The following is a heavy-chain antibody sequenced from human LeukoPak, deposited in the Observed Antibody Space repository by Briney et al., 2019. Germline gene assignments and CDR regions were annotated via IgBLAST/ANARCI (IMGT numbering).Heavy chain of an antibody. J-gene: IGHJ4*02. CDR1: GFTFSSYT. V-gene: IGHV3-30-3*01. Sequence: PGGSLRLSCAASGFTFSSYTMRWVRQAPGKGLEWVAVISYDGSNKYYADSVKGRFTISRDNSKNTLFLQMNSLRAEDTAVYYCASLKGPFDYWGQGTLVTVSS. CDR3: ASLKGPFDY. CDR2: ISYDGSNK.